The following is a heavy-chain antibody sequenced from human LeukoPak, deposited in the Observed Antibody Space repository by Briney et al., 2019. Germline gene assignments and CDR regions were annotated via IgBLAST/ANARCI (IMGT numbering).Heavy chain of an antibody. CDR2: INPNSGGT. V-gene: IGHV1-2*02. Sequence: GASVKVSCKASGYTFTGYYMHWVRQAPGQGLEWIGWINPNSGGTNYAQKFQGRVTMTRDTSISTAYMELSRLRSDDTAVYYCARDRECSGGSRYSWFDPWGQGTLVTVSS. J-gene: IGHJ5*02. CDR1: GYTFTGYY. CDR3: ARDRECSGGSRYSWFDP. D-gene: IGHD2-15*01.